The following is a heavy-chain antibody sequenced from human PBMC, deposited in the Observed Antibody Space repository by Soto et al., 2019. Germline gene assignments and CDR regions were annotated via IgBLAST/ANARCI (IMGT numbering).Heavy chain of an antibody. CDR1: GFPFSSYC. CDR3: AKDRRSGWYVVRDYYYGMDV. D-gene: IGHD6-19*01. V-gene: IGHV3-30*18. CDR2: ISYDGSNK. Sequence: PGGSLRLSCAASGFPFSSYCMHWVRQAPGKGLEWVAVISYDGSNKYYADSVKGRFTISRDNSKNTLYLQMNSLRAEDTAVYYYAKDRRSGWYVVRDYYYGMDVWGQGTTVTVSS. J-gene: IGHJ6*02.